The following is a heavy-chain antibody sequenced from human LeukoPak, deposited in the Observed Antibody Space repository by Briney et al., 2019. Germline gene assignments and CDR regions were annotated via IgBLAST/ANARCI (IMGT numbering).Heavy chain of an antibody. CDR2: IYYSGST. CDR1: GGSVSSGTYY. V-gene: IGHV4-61*01. J-gene: IGHJ4*02. CDR3: ARTYGSGSYYYDY. D-gene: IGHD3-10*01. Sequence: PSETLSLTCIVSGGSVSSGTYYWSWIRQPPGKGLEWIGYIYYSGSTNYNPSLKSRVTISVDKSKNQFSLKLSSVTAADTAVYYCARTYGSGSYYYDYWGQGTLVTVSS.